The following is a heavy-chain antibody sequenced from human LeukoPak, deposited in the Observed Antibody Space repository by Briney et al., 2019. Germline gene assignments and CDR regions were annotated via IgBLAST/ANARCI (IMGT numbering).Heavy chain of an antibody. D-gene: IGHD2-2*01. CDR1: GFTSSNHW. Sequence: QTGRSLRLSCAASGFTSSNHWTHWVRQAPGKGLLWVSRINPDGRRADYAGSVKGRFTISRDNAKNTLYLQMNNLSADDTALYYCAREVEVVPTAMGAYYYYFMDVWGKGTTVTVSS. V-gene: IGHV3-74*01. J-gene: IGHJ6*03. CDR2: INPDGRRA. CDR3: AREVEVVPTAMGAYYYYFMDV.